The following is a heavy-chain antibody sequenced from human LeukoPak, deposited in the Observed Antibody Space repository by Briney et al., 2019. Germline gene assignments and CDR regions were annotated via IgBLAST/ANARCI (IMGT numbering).Heavy chain of an antibody. D-gene: IGHD1/OR15-1a*01. CDR2: ISSSSSYI. J-gene: IGHJ4*02. Sequence: GGSLRLSCAASGFTFSSYSMNWVRQAPGKGLEWVSSISSSSSYIYYADSVKGRFTISRDNAKNTLYLQMNSLRAEDTAVYYCARETTSLRLHYFDCWGQGTLVTVSS. V-gene: IGHV3-21*01. CDR3: ARETTSLRLHYFDC. CDR1: GFTFSSYS.